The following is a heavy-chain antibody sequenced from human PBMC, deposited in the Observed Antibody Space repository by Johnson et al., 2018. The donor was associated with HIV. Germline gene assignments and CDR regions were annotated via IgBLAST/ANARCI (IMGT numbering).Heavy chain of an antibody. D-gene: IGHD4-17*01. CDR1: GFMFDDYA. V-gene: IGHV3-20*04. J-gene: IGHJ1*01. Sequence: MLLVESGGGVERPGESLRLSCVGSGFMFDDYAMSWVRQVPGKGLEWVSGIDWTGANAGYADSVKGRFTIFRDNAKNSLYIQMSGLREEDTALYYCARHAGGDFTYGLFQHWGLGTLVTVSS. CDR3: ARHAGGDFTYGLFQH. CDR2: IDWTGANA.